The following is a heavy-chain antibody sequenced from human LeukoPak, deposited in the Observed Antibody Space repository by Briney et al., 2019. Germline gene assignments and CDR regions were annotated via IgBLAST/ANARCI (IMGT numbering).Heavy chain of an antibody. CDR3: AKEIDGFAV. V-gene: IGHV3-74*01. Sequence: GGSLRLSCAASGFTFNNYWMHWVRQAPGMGLVWVSSIRFDGGDTAYADSAKGRFTLSRDNAKNTMFLQMNNLRAEDTAVYYCAKEIDGFAVWGQGTLVTVSS. J-gene: IGHJ3*01. CDR2: IRFDGGDT. CDR1: GFTFNNYW.